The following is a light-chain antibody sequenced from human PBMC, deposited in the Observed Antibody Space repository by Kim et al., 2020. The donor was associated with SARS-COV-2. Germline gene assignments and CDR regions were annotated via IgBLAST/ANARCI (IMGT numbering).Light chain of an antibody. V-gene: IGKV1-5*03. Sequence: ASTGDRITITCRASESISTWLAWYQQKPGKAPKLLIYKASSLQSGVPSRFSGSGSGTEFSLTVSSLQPDDFVTYYCQQYNSFPWTFGQGTKVDIK. CDR3: QQYNSFPWT. J-gene: IGKJ1*01. CDR1: ESISTW. CDR2: KAS.